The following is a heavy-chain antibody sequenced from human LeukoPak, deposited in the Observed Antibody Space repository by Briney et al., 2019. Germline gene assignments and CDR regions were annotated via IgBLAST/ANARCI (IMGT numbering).Heavy chain of an antibody. CDR3: ARSGDYLRDYYYYYYMDV. J-gene: IGHJ6*03. Sequence: GGSLRLSCAASGFTFSSYSMNWVRQAPGKGLEWVSSISSSSSYIYYADSVKGRFTISRDNAKNSLYLQMNSLRAEDTAVYYCARSGDYLRDYYYYYYMDVWGKGTTVTVSS. D-gene: IGHD4-17*01. CDR1: GFTFSSYS. V-gene: IGHV3-21*01. CDR2: ISSSSSYI.